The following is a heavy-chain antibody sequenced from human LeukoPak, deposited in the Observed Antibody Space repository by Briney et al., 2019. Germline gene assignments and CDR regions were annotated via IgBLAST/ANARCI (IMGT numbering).Heavy chain of an antibody. Sequence: ASVKISCKVSGYTFTDYYMHWVQQAPGKGLEWMGFVDPEDGEAIYAEKFQGRVTITADTSTDTAYMELSSLRSEDTAVYYCATVGPIVGAHYYYYYYMDVWGKGTTVTVSS. J-gene: IGHJ6*03. CDR1: GYTFTDYY. CDR3: ATVGPIVGAHYYYYYYMDV. D-gene: IGHD1-26*01. CDR2: VDPEDGEA. V-gene: IGHV1-69-2*01.